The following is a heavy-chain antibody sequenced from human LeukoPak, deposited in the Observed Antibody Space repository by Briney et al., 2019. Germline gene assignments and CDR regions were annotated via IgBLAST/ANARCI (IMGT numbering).Heavy chain of an antibody. CDR2: IWYDGSNK. D-gene: IGHD1-1*01. Sequence: GRSLRLSCAASGFTFSNHGMHWVRQAPGKGLEWVALIWYDGSNKEYAESVKGRFTISGDNSKNTLYLQMNSLRDEDTAVYYCARDQGTSTTAPKRKGRFDPWGQGTLVTVSS. V-gene: IGHV3-33*01. CDR1: GFTFSNHG. J-gene: IGHJ5*02. CDR3: ARDQGTSTTAPKRKGRFDP.